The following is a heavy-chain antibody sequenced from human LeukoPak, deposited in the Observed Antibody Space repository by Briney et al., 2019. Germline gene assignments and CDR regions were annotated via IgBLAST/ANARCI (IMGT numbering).Heavy chain of an antibody. CDR2: ISVYNGNT. V-gene: IGHV1-18*01. Sequence: ASVKVSCKASGYTFSSYGFIWVRQAPGQGLEWMGWISVYNGNTRYAQKLQGRVTMTTDTSTGTAHMELRGLRSDDTAVYYCARQGCSTTSCTDQYYYYGVDVWGQGTTVIVSS. CDR3: ARQGCSTTSCTDQYYYYGVDV. CDR1: GYTFSSYG. D-gene: IGHD2-2*01. J-gene: IGHJ6*02.